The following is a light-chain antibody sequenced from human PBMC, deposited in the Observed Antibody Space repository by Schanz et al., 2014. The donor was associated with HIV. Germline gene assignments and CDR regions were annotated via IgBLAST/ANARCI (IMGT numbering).Light chain of an antibody. V-gene: IGKV3-20*01. J-gene: IGKJ2*01. CDR3: QQFHTYPYT. CDR1: QSIGSSY. Sequence: EIVLTQSPGTVSLSPGERATLSCRASQSIGSSYLAWYQQKPGQAPRLLIYGASTRATGIPARFSGSGSGTEFTLTISGLLPDDFATYFCQQFHTYPYTFGQGTKLEIK. CDR2: GAS.